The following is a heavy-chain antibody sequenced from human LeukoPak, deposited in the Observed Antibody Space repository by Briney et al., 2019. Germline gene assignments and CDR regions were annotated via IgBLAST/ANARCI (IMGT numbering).Heavy chain of an antibody. Sequence: PSETLSLTCTVSGGSISSSSYQWGWIRQPPGKGLEWIGRIYYSGSTYYNPSLKSRFTVSVDTSKNQFSLKLSSVTAADTAVYYCARISIVVVPAYFDYWGQGTLVTVSS. V-gene: IGHV4-39*01. CDR3: ARISIVVVPAYFDY. J-gene: IGHJ4*02. D-gene: IGHD2-2*01. CDR1: GGSISSSSYQ. CDR2: IYYSGST.